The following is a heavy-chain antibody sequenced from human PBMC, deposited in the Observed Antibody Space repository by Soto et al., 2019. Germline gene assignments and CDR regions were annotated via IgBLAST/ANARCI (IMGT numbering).Heavy chain of an antibody. D-gene: IGHD4-4*01. J-gene: IGHJ6*02. Sequence: GGSQRLSCAASGFTFSSYGMHWVRQAPGKGLEWVAVISYDGSNKYYADSVKGRFTISRDNSKNTLYLQMNSLRAEDTAVYYCAKSQADYSNYGMDVWGQGTTVTVSS. V-gene: IGHV3-30*18. CDR1: GFTFSSYG. CDR3: AKSQADYSNYGMDV. CDR2: ISYDGSNK.